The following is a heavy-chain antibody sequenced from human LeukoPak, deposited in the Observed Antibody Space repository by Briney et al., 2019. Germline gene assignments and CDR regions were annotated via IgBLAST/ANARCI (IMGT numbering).Heavy chain of an antibody. CDR1: GGSISSSSYY. J-gene: IGHJ4*02. Sequence: SETLSLTCTVSGGSISSSSYYWGWIRQPPGKGLEWIGSIYYSGSTYYNPSLKSRVTISVDTSKNQFSLKLSSVTAADTAVYYCARLSPGVGWPCFDYWGQGTLVTVSS. D-gene: IGHD6-19*01. CDR2: IYYSGST. V-gene: IGHV4-39*01. CDR3: ARLSPGVGWPCFDY.